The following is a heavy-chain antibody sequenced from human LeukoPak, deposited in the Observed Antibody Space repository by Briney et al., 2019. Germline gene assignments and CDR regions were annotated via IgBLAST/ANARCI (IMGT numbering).Heavy chain of an antibody. CDR2: IYYSGST. Sequence: SQTLSLTCTVSGGSISSGDYYWSWIRQPPGKGLEWIGYIYYSGSTYYNPSLKSRVTISVDTSKNQFSLKLSSVTAADTAVYYCARGDLLTDSGNDAFDIWGQGTMVTVSS. CDR1: GGSISSGDYY. CDR3: ARGDLLTDSGNDAFDI. J-gene: IGHJ3*02. D-gene: IGHD3-9*01. V-gene: IGHV4-30-4*01.